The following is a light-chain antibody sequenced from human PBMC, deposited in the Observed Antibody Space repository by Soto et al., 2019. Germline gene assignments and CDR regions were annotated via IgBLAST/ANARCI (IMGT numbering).Light chain of an antibody. Sequence: DIQMTQSPSSLSASVGDRVTITCRASQGIRSDLSWYQQSPGKAPKRLIYAASSLQSGVPSRFSGRGSGTEFTLAISSLQPEDFATYYCLQHNSYPLTFGGGTKVDIK. V-gene: IGKV1-17*01. CDR2: AAS. J-gene: IGKJ4*01. CDR1: QGIRSD. CDR3: LQHNSYPLT.